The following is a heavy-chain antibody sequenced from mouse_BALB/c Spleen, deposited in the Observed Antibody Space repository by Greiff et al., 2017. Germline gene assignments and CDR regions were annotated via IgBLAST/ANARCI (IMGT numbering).Heavy chain of an antibody. J-gene: IGHJ1*01. CDR2: IWGDGST. CDR1: GFSLTGYG. V-gene: IGHV2-6-7*01. CDR3: ASTTVVAYWYFDV. D-gene: IGHD1-1*01. Sequence: QVQLKESGPGLVAPSQSLSITCTVSGFSLTGYGVNWVRQPPGKGLEWLGMIWGDGSTDYNSALKSRLSISKDNTKSQVFLKMNSLQTDDTARYYCASTTVVAYWYFDVWGAGTTVTVSS.